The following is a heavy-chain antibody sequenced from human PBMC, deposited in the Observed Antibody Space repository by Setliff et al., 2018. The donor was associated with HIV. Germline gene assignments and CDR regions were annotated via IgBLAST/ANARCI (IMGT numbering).Heavy chain of an antibody. CDR1: GFTLSSYA. CDR2: LRFDGSNQ. J-gene: IGHJ4*02. Sequence: GGSLRLSCEASGFTLSSYAMHWVRQAPGKGLEWVAFLRFDGSNQYYADSVKGRFTISRDNSRNTLYLQMHSLTPEDTAVYYCAKDVARRLAAIGRRGFFDSWGQGTLVTVSS. V-gene: IGHV3-30*02. CDR3: AKDVARRLAAIGRRGFFDS. D-gene: IGHD6-13*01.